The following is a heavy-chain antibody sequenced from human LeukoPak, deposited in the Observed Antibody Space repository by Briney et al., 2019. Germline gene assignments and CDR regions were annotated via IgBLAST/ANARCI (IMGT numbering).Heavy chain of an antibody. D-gene: IGHD3-22*01. CDR2: IKQDGSEK. Sequence: GGTLRLSCAASGFTSSSYGMSWVRQAPGKGLEWVANIKQDGSEKFFVDSVRGRFTISRDNAKNSLYLQMNSLRAEDTAVYYCAKQFQIGVNYFDYWGQGTPVTVSS. CDR3: AKQFQIGVNYFDY. CDR1: GFTSSSYG. J-gene: IGHJ4*02. V-gene: IGHV3-7*01.